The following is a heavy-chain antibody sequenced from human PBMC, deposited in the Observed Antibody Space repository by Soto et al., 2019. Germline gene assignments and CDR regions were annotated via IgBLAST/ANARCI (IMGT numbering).Heavy chain of an antibody. Sequence: PSETLPLTCSVSGGSISGSYWSWIRQSPGKGLEWLGYVYYTGSTNYSPSLRSRVSISVDTSKNEFSLRLSSVTAADTAVYFCARSVAVPGAHIDYWGQGTQVTVPQ. CDR3: ARSVAVPGAHIDY. D-gene: IGHD6-19*01. CDR2: VYYTGST. CDR1: GGSISGSY. J-gene: IGHJ4*02. V-gene: IGHV4-59*01.